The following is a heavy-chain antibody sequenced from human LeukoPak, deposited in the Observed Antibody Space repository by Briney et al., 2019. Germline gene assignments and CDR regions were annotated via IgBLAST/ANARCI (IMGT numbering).Heavy chain of an antibody. V-gene: IGHV3-7*01. CDR2: IKQDGSEK. CDR1: GFTFSSYS. Sequence: GGSLRLSCAASGFTFSSYSTNWVRRAPGKGLEWVANIKQDGSEKYYVDSVKGRFTISRDNAKNSLYLQMNSLRAEDTAVYYCARRAYWGQGTLVTVSS. J-gene: IGHJ4*02. CDR3: ARRAY.